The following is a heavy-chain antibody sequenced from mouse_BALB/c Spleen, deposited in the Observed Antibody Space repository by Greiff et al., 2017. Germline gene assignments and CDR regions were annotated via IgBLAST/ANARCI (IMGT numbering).Heavy chain of an antibody. CDR3: AREFYYGYDGFAY. J-gene: IGHJ3*01. CDR1: GYTFTSYW. V-gene: IGHV1-7*01. Sequence: VQLQQSGAELAKPGASVKMSCKASGYTFTSYWMHWVKQRPGQGLEWIGYINPSTGYTEYNQKFKDKATLTADKSSSTAYMQLSSLTSEDSAVYYCAREFYYGYDGFAYWGQGTLVTVSA. D-gene: IGHD2-2*01. CDR2: INPSTGYT.